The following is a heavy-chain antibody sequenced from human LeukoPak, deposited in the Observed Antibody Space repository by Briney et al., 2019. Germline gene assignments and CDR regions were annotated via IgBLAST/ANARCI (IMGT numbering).Heavy chain of an antibody. D-gene: IGHD4-17*01. J-gene: IGHJ4*02. Sequence: GGSLRLSCAASGFTFSSYAMSWVRQAPGKGLEWVSAISGSGGSTYYADSVKGRFTISRYNSKNTLYLQMNSLRAEDTAVYYCAKDDDYGDYSGYYFDYWGQGTLVTVSS. CDR2: ISGSGGST. CDR3: AKDDDYGDYSGYYFDY. V-gene: IGHV3-23*01. CDR1: GFTFSSYA.